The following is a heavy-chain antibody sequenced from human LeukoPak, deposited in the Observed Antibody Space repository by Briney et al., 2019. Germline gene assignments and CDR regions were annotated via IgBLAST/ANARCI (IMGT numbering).Heavy chain of an antibody. CDR1: GFTFSSYW. J-gene: IGHJ6*03. CDR3: AQCNGDSNYYYYYMDV. D-gene: IGHD2-21*01. CDR2: IKQDGSEK. V-gene: IGHV3-7*03. Sequence: GGSLRLSWAASGFTFSSYWMSWVRQAPGKGLEWVANIKQDGSEKYYVDSVKGRFTISRDNSKNTLYLQMNSLRAEDTAVYYCAQCNGDSNYYYYYMDVWGKGTTVTVSS.